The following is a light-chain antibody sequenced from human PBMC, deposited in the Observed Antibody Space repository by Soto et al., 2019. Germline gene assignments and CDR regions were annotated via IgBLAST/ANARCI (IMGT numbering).Light chain of an antibody. CDR3: SSYAGSSTWV. V-gene: IGLV2-8*01. Sequence: QSAPTQPPSASGSPGQPATISCTGTSSDVGGYNYVSWYQQYPGKAPKLMIYEVSKRPSGVPGRFSGSKSGNTASLTVSGLQAEDEADYYCSSYAGSSTWVFGGGTKLTVL. CDR2: EVS. J-gene: IGLJ2*01. CDR1: SSDVGGYNY.